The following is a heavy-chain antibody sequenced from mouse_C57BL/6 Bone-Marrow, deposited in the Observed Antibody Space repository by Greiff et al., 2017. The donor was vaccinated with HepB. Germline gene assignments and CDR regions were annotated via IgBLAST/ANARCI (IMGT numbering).Heavy chain of an antibody. D-gene: IGHD2-3*01. CDR2: IYPRSGNT. V-gene: IGHV1-81*01. CDR3: ERSDDGYYGYFDV. Sequence: QVQLQQSGAELARPGASVQLSCKASGYTFTSYGISWVKQRTGQGLEWIGEIYPRSGNTYYNEKFKGKATLTADKSSSTAYMELRSLTSEDSAVYFCERSDDGYYGYFDVWGTGTTVTVSS. J-gene: IGHJ1*03. CDR1: GYTFTSYG.